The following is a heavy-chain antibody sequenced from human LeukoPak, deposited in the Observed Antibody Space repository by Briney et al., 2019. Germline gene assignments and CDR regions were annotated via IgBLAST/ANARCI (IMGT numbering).Heavy chain of an antibody. D-gene: IGHD3-10*01. CDR1: GGSISSSSYY. Sequence: SETLSLTCTVSGGSISSSSYYWGWIRQPPGKGLEWIGSIYYSGSTYYNPSLKSRVTISVDTSKNQFSLKLSSVTAADTAVYYCARAKDYGSRSPVYYFDYWGQGTLVTVSS. CDR2: IYYSGST. V-gene: IGHV4-39*07. CDR3: ARAKDYGSRSPVYYFDY. J-gene: IGHJ4*02.